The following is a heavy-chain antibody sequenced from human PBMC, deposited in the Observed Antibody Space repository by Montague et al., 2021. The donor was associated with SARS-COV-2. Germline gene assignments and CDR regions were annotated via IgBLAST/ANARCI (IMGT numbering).Heavy chain of an antibody. CDR2: VRASGSS. CDR1: GGSVNSDSNY. V-gene: IGHV4-39*01. CDR3: TRGLSSWWAAGV. J-gene: IGHJ4*02. Sequence: SETLSLTCTVSGGSVNSDSNYWGWIRQSPGKGLEWIGSVRASGSSYYNPSLNSRVTIFVDSSNNQFSLKMRSVTDADTAVYFCTRGLSSWWAAGVWGQGTLVTVSS. D-gene: IGHD6-13*01.